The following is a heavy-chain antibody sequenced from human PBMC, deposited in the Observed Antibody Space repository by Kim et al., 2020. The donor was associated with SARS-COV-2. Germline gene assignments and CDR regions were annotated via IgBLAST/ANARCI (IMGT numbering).Heavy chain of an antibody. Sequence: GGSLRLSCAASGFTFSSYSMNWVRQAPGKGLEWVSSISSSSSYIYYADSVKGRFTISRDNAKNSLYLRMNSLRAEDTAVYYCARCPGEYYGMDVWGQGTTVTVSS. CDR1: GFTFSSYS. V-gene: IGHV3-21*01. D-gene: IGHD7-27*01. CDR3: ARCPGEYYGMDV. CDR2: ISSSSSYI. J-gene: IGHJ6*02.